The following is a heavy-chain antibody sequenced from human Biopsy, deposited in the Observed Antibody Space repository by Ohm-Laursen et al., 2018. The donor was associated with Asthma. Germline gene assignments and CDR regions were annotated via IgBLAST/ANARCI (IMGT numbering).Heavy chain of an antibody. J-gene: IGHJ3*01. D-gene: IGHD3-9*01. CDR1: GYNFISFA. CDR2: VNTGNGGT. V-gene: IGHV1-3*04. Sequence: ASVKVSCKASGYNFISFAIHWVRQAPGQRLEWMGWVNTGNGGTKYSQKFQGRVTITRDTSASTAYMELRSLRSEDTAKYYCARTYYDFLTGQVKDVFGVWGQGTMVTVSS. CDR3: ARTYYDFLTGQVKDVFGV.